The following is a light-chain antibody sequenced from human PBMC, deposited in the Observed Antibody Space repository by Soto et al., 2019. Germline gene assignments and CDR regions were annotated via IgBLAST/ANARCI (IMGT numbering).Light chain of an antibody. CDR2: DNY. V-gene: IGLV1-51*01. Sequence: QSVLTQPPSVSAAPGQKVTISCSGSSSNIGNNYVSWYQQLPGTAPKLLIYDNYKRPSGIPDRFSGSKSGTSATLGITGPQTGDEADYYCGTWDTSLSGGVFGGGTKLTVL. CDR3: GTWDTSLSGGV. J-gene: IGLJ3*02. CDR1: SSNIGNNY.